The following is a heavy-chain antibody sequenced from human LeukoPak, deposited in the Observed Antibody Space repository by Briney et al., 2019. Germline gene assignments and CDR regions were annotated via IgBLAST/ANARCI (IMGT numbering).Heavy chain of an antibody. D-gene: IGHD2-2*01. CDR3: ARDPGYCRRTTCYGGAFDI. Sequence: SETLSLTCAVYGGSFSGYYWSWIRQPPGKGLEWIGEINHSGSTNYNPSLKSRVTISVDTSKNQFSLKLSSVTAADTAVYYCARDPGYCRRTTCYGGAFDIWGQGTMVTVSS. CDR2: INHSGST. V-gene: IGHV4-34*01. CDR1: GGSFSGYY. J-gene: IGHJ3*02.